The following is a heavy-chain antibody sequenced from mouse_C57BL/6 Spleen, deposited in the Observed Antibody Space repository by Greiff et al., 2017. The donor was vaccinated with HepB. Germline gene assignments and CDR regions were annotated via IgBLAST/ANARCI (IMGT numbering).Heavy chain of an antibody. D-gene: IGHD3-3*01. Sequence: EVKLVESGEGLVKPGGSLKLSCAASGFTFSSYAMSWVRQTPEKRLEWVAYISSGGDYIYYADTVKGRFTISRDNARITLYLQMSSLKSEDTAMYYCTREDSYGAMDYWGQGTSVTVSS. CDR1: GFTFSSYA. CDR3: TREDSYGAMDY. J-gene: IGHJ4*01. CDR2: ISSGGDYI. V-gene: IGHV5-9-1*02.